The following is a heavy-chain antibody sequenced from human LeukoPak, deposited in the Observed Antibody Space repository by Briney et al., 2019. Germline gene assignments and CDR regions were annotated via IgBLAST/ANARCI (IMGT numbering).Heavy chain of an antibody. CDR3: ARAGQYYHDSSGYFPDY. D-gene: IGHD3-22*01. V-gene: IGHV4-30-4*01. J-gene: IGHJ4*02. CDR1: GDSISGGESY. CDR2: IYYNAYT. Sequence: SETLSLTCTVSGDSISGGESYWSWIRQPPGKGLEWIGSIYYNAYTYYNPSLKSRLTMSVDTSKNQFSLRLSSVTAADTAVYFCARAGQYYHDSSGYFPDYWGQGTLVTVSS.